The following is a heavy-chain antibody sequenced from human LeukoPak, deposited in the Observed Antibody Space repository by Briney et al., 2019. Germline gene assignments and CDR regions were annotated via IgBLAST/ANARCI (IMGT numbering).Heavy chain of an antibody. CDR1: GFTFSDYY. Sequence: PGGSLRLSCAASGFTFSDYYLSWIRQAPGKGLEWVSYISPTGSSIYFADSVKGRFTISRDNAKNSLYLQMNSLRAEDTAVCYCARGHYGLDVWGQGTTVIVSS. CDR2: ISPTGSSI. CDR3: ARGHYGLDV. V-gene: IGHV3-11*01. J-gene: IGHJ6*02.